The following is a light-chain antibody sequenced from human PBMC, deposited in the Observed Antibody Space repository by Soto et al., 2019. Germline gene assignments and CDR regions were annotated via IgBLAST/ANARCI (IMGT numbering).Light chain of an antibody. CDR1: QSVSSY. CDR3: QQRSNWPPIT. Sequence: EIVLTQSPATLSLSPGERATLSCRASQSVSSYLAWYQQKPGQAPRLLISGASTGATGIPDRFSGSGSGTDFTLTISRLEPEDFAVYYCQQRSNWPPITFGQGTRLEIK. CDR2: GAS. V-gene: IGKV3-11*01. J-gene: IGKJ5*01.